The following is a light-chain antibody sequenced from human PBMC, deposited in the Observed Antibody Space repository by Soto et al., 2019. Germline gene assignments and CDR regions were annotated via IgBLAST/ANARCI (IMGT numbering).Light chain of an antibody. J-gene: IGLJ1*01. Sequence: SVLTQPPSVSGAPGQRVTISCTGGRSNIGAAYGVHWYQHLPGTAPKLLIYDDSNRPSGVPDRFSGSKSGTSASLDITGLQAEDEADYYCQSYDSSLSGFYVFGTGTKLTVL. CDR3: QSYDSSLSGFYV. V-gene: IGLV1-40*01. CDR2: DDS. CDR1: RSNIGAAYG.